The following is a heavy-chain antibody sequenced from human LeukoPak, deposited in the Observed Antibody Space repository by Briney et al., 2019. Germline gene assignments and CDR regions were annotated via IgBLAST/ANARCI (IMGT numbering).Heavy chain of an antibody. CDR1: GFTFSSYA. Sequence: GGSLRLSCAASGFTFSSYAMSWVRQAPGKGLEWVSAISGSGGSTYYADSVKGRFTISRDNSKNTLYLQMNSLRAENTAVYYCATPPLRGHFLTGYYSFDYWGQEPRVTAS. CDR3: ATPPLRGHFLTGYYSFDY. J-gene: IGHJ4*02. CDR2: ISGSGGST. D-gene: IGHD3/OR15-3a*01. V-gene: IGHV3-23*01.